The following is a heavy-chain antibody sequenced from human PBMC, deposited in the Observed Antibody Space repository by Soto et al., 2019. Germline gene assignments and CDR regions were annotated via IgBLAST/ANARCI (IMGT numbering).Heavy chain of an antibody. V-gene: IGHV3-9*01. Sequence: EVQLVESGGGLVQPGRSLRLSCAASGFTFDDYAMHWVRQAPGKGLEWVSGISWNSGSIGYADSLKGRFTISRDNAKSSLYLQMNSMRAEDTALYYWAKDRGLVLAFYFDSWGQGTLVTVSS. CDR1: GFTFDDYA. D-gene: IGHD6-19*01. CDR3: AKDRGLVLAFYFDS. CDR2: ISWNSGSI. J-gene: IGHJ4*02.